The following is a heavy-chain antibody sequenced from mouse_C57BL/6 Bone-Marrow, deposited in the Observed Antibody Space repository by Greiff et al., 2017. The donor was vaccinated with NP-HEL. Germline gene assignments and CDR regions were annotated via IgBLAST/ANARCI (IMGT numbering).Heavy chain of an antibody. CDR3: AKQITTVVAPYFDY. CDR1: GFSLTSYG. V-gene: IGHV2-3*01. CDR2: ICGDGST. Sequence: VKLQESGPGLVAPSQSLSITCTVSGFSLTSYGVSWVRQPPGKGLEWLGVICGDGSTNYHSALISRLSISKDNSKSQVFLKLNSLQTDDTATYYWAKQITTVVAPYFDYWGQGTTLTVSS. J-gene: IGHJ2*01. D-gene: IGHD1-1*01.